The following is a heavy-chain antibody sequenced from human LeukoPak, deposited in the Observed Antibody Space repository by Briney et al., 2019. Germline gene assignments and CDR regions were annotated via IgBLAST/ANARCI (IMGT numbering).Heavy chain of an antibody. Sequence: SVKVSWKASGYTLTSYGISWVRQAPGEGLEGMGWSSAYNGNKNYPQKLQGRVTMPTHTSTSTDYMELRSLTSDDTAVYYCARDTLVGATMYYFDYWGQGTLVTVSS. J-gene: IGHJ4*02. D-gene: IGHD1-26*01. CDR3: ARDTLVGATMYYFDY. V-gene: IGHV1-18*01. CDR2: SSAYNGNK. CDR1: GYTLTSYG.